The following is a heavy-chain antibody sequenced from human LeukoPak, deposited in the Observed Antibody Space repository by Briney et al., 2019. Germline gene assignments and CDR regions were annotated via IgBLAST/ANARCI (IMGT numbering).Heavy chain of an antibody. D-gene: IGHD6-13*01. V-gene: IGHV1-18*01. J-gene: IGHJ5*02. CDR3: AREVVSSSWYGNWFDP. CDR2: ISAYNGNT. Sequence: ASVKVSCKASGYTFTSYGISWVRQAPGQGLEWMGWISAYNGNTNYAQKLQGRVTMTTDTSTSTAYMELRSLRSDDTAVYYCAREVVSSSWYGNWFDPWGQGTLVTVSS. CDR1: GYTFTSYG.